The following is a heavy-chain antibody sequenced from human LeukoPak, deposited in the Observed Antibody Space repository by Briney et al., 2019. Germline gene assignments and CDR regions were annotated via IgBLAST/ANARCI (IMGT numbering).Heavy chain of an antibody. Sequence: PSETLSLTCAVYGWFFSGYYWSWIRQPPGKGLEWIGEINRSGSTNYNPSLKSRVTISVDTSKNQFSLKLSSVTAADTAVYYCARGGDMVRGVIPLDYWGQGTLVTVST. J-gene: IGHJ4*02. D-gene: IGHD3-10*01. V-gene: IGHV4-34*01. CDR1: GWFFSGYY. CDR2: INRSGST. CDR3: ARGGDMVRGVIPLDY.